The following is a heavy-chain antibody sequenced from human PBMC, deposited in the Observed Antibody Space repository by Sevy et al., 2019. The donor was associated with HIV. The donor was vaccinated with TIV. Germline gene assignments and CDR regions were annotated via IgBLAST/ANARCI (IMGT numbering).Heavy chain of an antibody. V-gene: IGHV3-21*06. CDR1: GFPFSSYV. J-gene: IGHJ6*02. Sequence: GGSLRLSCTASGFPFSSYVMNWVRQAPGQGLEWISSISSSSNFVYQADSVKGRFTISRDNAKNSLFLQMNSLTVEDTAVYYCARDRGVPRTRGSYQYGMDVWGQGTTVTVSS. CDR3: ARDRGVPRTRGSYQYGMDV. CDR2: ISSSSNFV. D-gene: IGHD3-16*01.